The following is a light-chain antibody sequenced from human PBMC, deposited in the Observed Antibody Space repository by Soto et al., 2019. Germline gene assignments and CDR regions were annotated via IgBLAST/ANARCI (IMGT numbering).Light chain of an antibody. J-gene: IGKJ4*01. V-gene: IGKV3-11*01. CDR3: QERTNWPPLS. Sequence: DIVLTQSPATLSLSPGERATLFCRASQSVGDRLAWSQQKPGQTPRVVIYDTSKRASDIPARFSGSGSGTDFTLSISSLEPEDFAVYYCQERTNWPPLSFGGGTRVEI. CDR2: DTS. CDR1: QSVGDR.